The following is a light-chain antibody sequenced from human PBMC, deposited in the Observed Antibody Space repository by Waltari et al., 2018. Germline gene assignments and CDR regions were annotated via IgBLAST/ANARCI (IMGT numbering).Light chain of an antibody. V-gene: IGKV3-20*01. Sequence: EILLTQSPGTLSLSPGERDTLSCRASKSVGRSLTWYQQKPGQAPRLLIYGASSRATGIPDRFSGSGSETDFTLTISRLEPEDFALYYCQHYVRLPVTFGQGTKVDIK. J-gene: IGKJ1*01. CDR1: KSVGRS. CDR3: QHYVRLPVT. CDR2: GAS.